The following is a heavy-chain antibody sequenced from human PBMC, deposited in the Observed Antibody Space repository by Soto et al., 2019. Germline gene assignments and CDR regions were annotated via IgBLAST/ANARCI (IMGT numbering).Heavy chain of an antibody. CDR2: ISYDGSEK. CDR1: GFSFTSYG. J-gene: IGHJ6*02. Sequence: GSLRLSCAASGFSFTSYGMHWVRQAPGKGLEWVAVISYDGSEKYYADSVKGRFTISRDNSRNTLFLQLNSLRAEDTAVYYCAKESLHYYYGLDVWGQGTTVTVSS. CDR3: AKESLHYYYGLDV. V-gene: IGHV3-30*18.